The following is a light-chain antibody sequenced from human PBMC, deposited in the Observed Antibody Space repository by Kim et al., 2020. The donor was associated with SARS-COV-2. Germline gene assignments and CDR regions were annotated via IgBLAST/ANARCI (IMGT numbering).Light chain of an antibody. CDR1: KLGDKY. J-gene: IGLJ2*01. V-gene: IGLV3-1*01. CDR3: QAWDSSTVV. CDR2: QDS. Sequence: SYELTQPPSVSVSPGQTASITCSGDKLGDKYACWYQQKPGQSPVLVIDQDSKRPSGIPERFSGSNSGNTATLTISGTQAMDEADYYCQAWDSSTVV.